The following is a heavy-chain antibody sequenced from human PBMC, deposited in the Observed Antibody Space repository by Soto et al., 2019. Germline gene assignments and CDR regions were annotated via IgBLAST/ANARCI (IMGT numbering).Heavy chain of an antibody. CDR1: GGSISSSSYY. CDR3: ARVDGYFFFFDN. V-gene: IGHV4-39*01. D-gene: IGHD3-22*01. J-gene: IGHJ4*02. CDR2: IYYSGST. Sequence: SETLSLTCTFSGGSISSSSYYWGWIRQPPGKGLEWIGSIYYSGSTYYNPSLKSRVTISVDTSKNQFSLKLSSVTAADTAVYYCARVDGYFFFFDNWGQGTQVTVS.